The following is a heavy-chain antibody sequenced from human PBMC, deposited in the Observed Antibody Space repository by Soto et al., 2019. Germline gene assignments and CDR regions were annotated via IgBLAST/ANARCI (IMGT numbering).Heavy chain of an antibody. J-gene: IGHJ4*02. Sequence: ASVKVSCKASGYTFTGYYMHWVRQAPGQGLEWMGWINPNSGGTNYAQKFQGRVTMTRDTSISTAYMELSRLRSDDTAVYYCARGDTYYYDSSGYYFDYWGQGTMVTVSS. CDR2: INPNSGGT. CDR1: GYTFTGYY. D-gene: IGHD3-22*01. V-gene: IGHV1-2*02. CDR3: ARGDTYYYDSSGYYFDY.